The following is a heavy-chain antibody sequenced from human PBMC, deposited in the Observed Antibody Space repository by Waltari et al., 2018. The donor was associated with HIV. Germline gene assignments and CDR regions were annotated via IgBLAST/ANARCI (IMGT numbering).Heavy chain of an antibody. CDR1: GFTFSSYE. Sequence: EVQLVESGGGLVQPGGSLRLSCAAPGFTFSSYEMNWVRQAPGKGLEWRSYISRSSSTIYYADSVKGRFTISRDNARNSLYLQMNSLRVEDTAVYYCARGMWDGYKGKYLQYWGQGTLVTVSS. CDR3: ARGMWDGYKGKYLQY. V-gene: IGHV3-48*03. J-gene: IGHJ1*01. CDR2: ISRSSSTI. D-gene: IGHD5-12*01.